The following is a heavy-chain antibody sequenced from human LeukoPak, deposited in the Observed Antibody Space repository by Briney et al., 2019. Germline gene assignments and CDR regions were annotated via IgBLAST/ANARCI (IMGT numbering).Heavy chain of an antibody. CDR2: IYYSGST. CDR3: ARVGTGAVAGKRWFDP. J-gene: IGHJ5*02. Sequence: SETLSLTCTVSGGSISSYYWSWIRQPAGKGLEWIGYIYYSGSTNYNPSLKSRVTISVDTSKNQFSLKLSSVTAADTAVYYCARVGTGAVAGKRWFDPWGQGTLVTVSS. D-gene: IGHD6-19*01. V-gene: IGHV4-59*01. CDR1: GGSISSYY.